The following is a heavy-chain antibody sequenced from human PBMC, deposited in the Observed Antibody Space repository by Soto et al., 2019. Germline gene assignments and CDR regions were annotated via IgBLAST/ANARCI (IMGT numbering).Heavy chain of an antibody. Sequence: GGSLRLSCVASGFTFSGSAMHWVRQASGKGLEWVGRIRSKAYSYATAYGASVKGRFTLSRDDSKNTAYLQMNSLKSEDTAVYYCSRSSKTGDDAFDIWGQGTMVTVSS. CDR1: GFTFSGSA. CDR2: IRSKAYSYAT. D-gene: IGHD7-27*01. CDR3: SRSSKTGDDAFDI. V-gene: IGHV3-73*01. J-gene: IGHJ3*02.